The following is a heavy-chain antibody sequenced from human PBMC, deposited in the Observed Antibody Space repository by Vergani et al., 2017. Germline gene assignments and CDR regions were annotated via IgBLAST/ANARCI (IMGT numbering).Heavy chain of an antibody. CDR2: IHYSENT. D-gene: IGHD1-1*01. CDR1: FDSIRNLY. Sequence: QVQLQESGPGLVKSSETLSLTCSVSFDSIRNLYCTWIRQPPGKGLEWIGSIHYSENTNYNHSLKTRVTISVDTSKNQFSLTLTSVTAADTAVYYCASDTHSVQRADRWGQGILVTVTS. V-gene: IGHV4-59*11. J-gene: IGHJ5*02. CDR3: ASDTHSVQRADR.